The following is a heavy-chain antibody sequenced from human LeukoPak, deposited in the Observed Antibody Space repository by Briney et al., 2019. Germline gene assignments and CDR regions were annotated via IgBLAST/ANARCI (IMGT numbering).Heavy chain of an antibody. CDR2: IWYDGSNK. J-gene: IGHJ5*02. CDR1: GFTFRRYV. Sequence: GGSLRLSCAASGFTFRRYVMFCVREAPGKGLEWGADIWYDGSNKYYADSVKGRFTISRDNAKNTLYLHLNSLKPEDTAVYYCARDSGSGSPNKWFDPWGQGTLVTVSS. CDR3: ARDSGSGSPNKWFDP. V-gene: IGHV3-33*07. D-gene: IGHD3-10*01.